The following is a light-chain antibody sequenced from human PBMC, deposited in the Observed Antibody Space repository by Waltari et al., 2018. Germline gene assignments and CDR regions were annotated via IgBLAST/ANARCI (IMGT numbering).Light chain of an antibody. CDR3: QQYYSIPYT. J-gene: IGKJ2*01. CDR2: WAS. V-gene: IGKV4-1*01. CDR1: QSVLYSSNNKNY. Sequence: IVMTQSPDSLAVSLGERATINCKSSQSVLYSSNNKNYLAWYQQKPGQPPKLPIYWASTRESGVPDRFSGSGSGTDFTLTISSLQAEDVAVYYCQQYYSIPYTFGQGTKLEIK.